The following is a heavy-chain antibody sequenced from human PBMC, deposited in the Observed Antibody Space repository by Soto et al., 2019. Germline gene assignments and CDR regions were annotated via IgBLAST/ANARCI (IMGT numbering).Heavy chain of an antibody. J-gene: IGHJ4*02. V-gene: IGHV4-39*01. CDR1: GGSISSSSYY. D-gene: IGHD2-15*01. Sequence: QLQLQESGPGLVKPSETLSLTCTVSGGSISSSSYYWGWIRQPPGKGLEWIGSIYYSGSTYYNPSLKGRVTISVDTSKNQVSLKLSSVPAADTAVYYCARHTPAISISDHWGQGTLVTVSS. CDR2: IYYSGST. CDR3: ARHTPAISISDH.